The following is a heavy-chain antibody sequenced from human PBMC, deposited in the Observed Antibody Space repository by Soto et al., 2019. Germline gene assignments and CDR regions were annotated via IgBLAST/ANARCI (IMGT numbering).Heavy chain of an antibody. J-gene: IGHJ4*02. V-gene: IGHV3-23*01. CDR3: AKVRTTVVTPFDY. CDR1: GFTFSSYA. CDR2: ISGSGGST. D-gene: IGHD4-17*01. Sequence: GGSLRLSCAASGFTFSSYAMSWVRQAPGKGLELVSAISGSGGSTYYADSVKGRFTISRDNSKNTLYLQKNSLRAEDAAVYYCAKVRTTVVTPFDYWSQGTLVDVSP.